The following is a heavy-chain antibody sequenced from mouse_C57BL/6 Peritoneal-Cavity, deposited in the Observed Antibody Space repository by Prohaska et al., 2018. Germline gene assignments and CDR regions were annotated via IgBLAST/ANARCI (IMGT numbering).Heavy chain of an antibody. Sequence: EVQLVESGGGLVKPGGSLKLSCAASGFTFSSYAMSWVRQTPEKRLEWVATISDGGSYTYYPDKVKGRFTISRDNAKNNLYLQMSHLKSEDTAMYYCARDPDYGSSYYWYFDVWGTGTTVTVSS. J-gene: IGHJ1*03. CDR3: ARDPDYGSSYYWYFDV. CDR2: ISDGGSYT. D-gene: IGHD1-1*01. V-gene: IGHV5-4*01. CDR1: GFTFSSYA.